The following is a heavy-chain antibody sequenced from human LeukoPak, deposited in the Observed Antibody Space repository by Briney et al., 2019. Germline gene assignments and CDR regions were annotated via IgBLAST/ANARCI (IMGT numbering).Heavy chain of an antibody. CDR3: ARIAYDALDSYYYGMDV. CDR1: GGSISSGPYY. D-gene: IGHD3-3*01. CDR2: ITYSGNT. Sequence: SETLSLTCTVSGGSISSGPYYWIWIRQHPGKGLEWIGYITYSGNTYYYPALNSRVTVSLDTSKTQFSLKLSSVAAADTAVYYCARIAYDALDSYYYGMDVWGQGTTVTVSS. J-gene: IGHJ6*02. V-gene: IGHV4-31*03.